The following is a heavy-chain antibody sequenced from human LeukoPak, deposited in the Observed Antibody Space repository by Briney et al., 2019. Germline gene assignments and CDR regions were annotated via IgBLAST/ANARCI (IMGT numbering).Heavy chain of an antibody. Sequence: GGSLRLSCAASGFTFSSYTMTWVRQAPGKGLEWVSAISTSGHNTFYADSVKGRFTISRDNSKDTLFLQMNSLRAEDTAVYYCAKDSSGNLRDYWGQGTLVTVSS. V-gene: IGHV3-23*01. CDR2: ISTSGHNT. D-gene: IGHD3-10*01. CDR3: AKDSSGNLRDY. CDR1: GFTFSSYT. J-gene: IGHJ4*02.